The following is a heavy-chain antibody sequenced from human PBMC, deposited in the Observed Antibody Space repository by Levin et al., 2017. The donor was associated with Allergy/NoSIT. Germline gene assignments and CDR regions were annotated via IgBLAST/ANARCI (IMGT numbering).Heavy chain of an antibody. J-gene: IGHJ4*02. CDR1: GFTFSSYA. CDR3: ARDRTGYSSSWTTGDY. D-gene: IGHD6-13*01. V-gene: IGHV3-30-3*01. CDR2: ISYDGSNK. Sequence: LSLTCAASGFTFSSYAMHWVRQAPGKGLEWVAVISYDGSNKYYADSVKGRFTISRDNSKNTLYLQMNSLRAEDTAVYYCARDRTGYSSSWTTGDYWGQGTLVTVSS.